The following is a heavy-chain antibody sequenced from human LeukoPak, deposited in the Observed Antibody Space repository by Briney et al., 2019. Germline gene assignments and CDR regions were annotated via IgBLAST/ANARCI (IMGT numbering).Heavy chain of an antibody. V-gene: IGHV1-2*02. CDR2: INPNSGGT. Sequence: ASVKVSCKASGYTFTGYYMHWVRQAPGQGLEWMGWINPNSGGTNYAQKFQGRVTMTRDTSISTAYLQWSSLKASDTAMYYCARPDYDFWSGYQNWYFDLWGRGTLVTVSS. D-gene: IGHD3-3*01. J-gene: IGHJ2*01. CDR3: ARPDYDFWSGYQNWYFDL. CDR1: GYTFTGYY.